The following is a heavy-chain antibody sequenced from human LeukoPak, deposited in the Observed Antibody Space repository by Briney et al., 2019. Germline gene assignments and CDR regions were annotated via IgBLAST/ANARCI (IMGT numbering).Heavy chain of an antibody. CDR1: TYSISSGYY. Sequence: PSETLSLTCTVSTYSISSGYYWGWIRQPPGKGLEWIGTIYYSGSTYYNPSLTSRVTISVDTSKNQFSLKLSSVTAADTAVYYCARRSYFDYWGQGTLVTVSS. CDR2: IYYSGST. CDR3: ARRSYFDY. J-gene: IGHJ4*02. V-gene: IGHV4-38-2*02.